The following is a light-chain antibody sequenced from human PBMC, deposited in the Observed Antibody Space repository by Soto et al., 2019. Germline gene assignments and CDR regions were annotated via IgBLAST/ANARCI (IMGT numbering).Light chain of an antibody. CDR2: EVS. J-gene: IGLJ2*01. V-gene: IGLV2-14*01. Sequence: QSALTQPASVSGSPRQSITISCTGTSSDVGGYNYVSWYQQHPGKAPKLMIYEVSNRPSGVSNRFSGSKSDNTASLTISGLQAEDEADYYCSSYTSSSVVVFGGGTKLTVL. CDR1: SSDVGGYNY. CDR3: SSYTSSSVVV.